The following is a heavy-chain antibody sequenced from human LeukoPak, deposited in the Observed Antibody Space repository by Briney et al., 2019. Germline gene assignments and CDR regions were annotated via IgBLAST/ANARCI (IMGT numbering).Heavy chain of an antibody. CDR2: IYYSGST. D-gene: IGHD3-22*01. CDR3: AREEVGPYDSSGYYSF. V-gene: IGHV4-39*07. Sequence: SETLSLTCTVSGGSISSSTYYWGWIRQPPGKGLEWIGNIYYSGSTYYNPSLKSRVTISVDTSKNQFSLKLSSVTAADTAVYYCAREEVGPYDSSGYYSFWGQGTLVTVSS. J-gene: IGHJ4*02. CDR1: GGSISSSTYY.